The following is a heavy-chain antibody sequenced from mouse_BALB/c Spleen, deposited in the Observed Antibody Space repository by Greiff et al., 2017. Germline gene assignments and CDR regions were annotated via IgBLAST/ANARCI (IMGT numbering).Heavy chain of an antibody. J-gene: IGHJ4*01. CDR3: ASAGDYGFSYAMDY. D-gene: IGHD1-2*01. Sequence: EVHLVESGGGLVQPGGSRKLSCAASGFTFSSFGMHWVRQAPEKGLEWVAYISSGSSTIYYADTVKGRFTISRDNPKNTLFLQMTSLRSEDTAMYYCASAGDYGFSYAMDYWGQGTSVTVSS. CDR2: ISSGSSTI. V-gene: IGHV5-17*02. CDR1: GFTFSSFG.